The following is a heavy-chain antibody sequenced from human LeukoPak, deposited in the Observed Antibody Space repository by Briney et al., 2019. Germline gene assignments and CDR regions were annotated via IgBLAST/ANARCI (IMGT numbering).Heavy chain of an antibody. V-gene: IGHV1-2*02. D-gene: IGHD1-26*01. CDR3: ARASGYSGSSPFDY. Sequence: GASVKVSCKASGYTFIDYYIHWVRQAPGQGLEWMGWINPNSGGTNYAQKFQGRVTMTRDTSISTAYMELSRLRSDDTAVYYCARASGYSGSSPFDYWGQGTLVTVSS. CDR2: INPNSGGT. J-gene: IGHJ4*02. CDR1: GYTFIDYY.